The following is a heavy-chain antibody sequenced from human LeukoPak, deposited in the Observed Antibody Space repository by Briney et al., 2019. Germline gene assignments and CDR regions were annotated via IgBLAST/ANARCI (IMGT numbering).Heavy chain of an antibody. Sequence: SETLSLTCTVSGYSISSGYYWGWIRQPPGKGLEWIGSIYHSGSTYYNPSLKSRVTISVDTSKNQFSLKLSSVTAADTAVYYCARVSLHGATVVTNCFDYWGQGTLVTVSS. J-gene: IGHJ4*02. CDR3: ARVSLHGATVVTNCFDY. CDR1: GYSISSGYY. CDR2: IYHSGST. V-gene: IGHV4-38-2*02. D-gene: IGHD4-23*01.